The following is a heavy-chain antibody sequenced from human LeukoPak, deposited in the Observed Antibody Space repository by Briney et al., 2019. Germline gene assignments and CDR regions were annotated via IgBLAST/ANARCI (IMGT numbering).Heavy chain of an antibody. V-gene: IGHV3-30*02. D-gene: IGHD2-2*01. J-gene: IGHJ6*03. Sequence: YVDSVKGRFTISRDNSKNTLYLQMNSLRAEDTAVYYCAKEPIVVVPAASYYYYMDVWGKGTTVTISS. CDR3: AKEPIVVVPAASYYYYMDV.